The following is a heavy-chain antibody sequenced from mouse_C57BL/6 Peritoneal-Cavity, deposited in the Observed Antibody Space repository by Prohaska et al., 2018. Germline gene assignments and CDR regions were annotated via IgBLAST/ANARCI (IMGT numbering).Heavy chain of an antibody. V-gene: IGHV11-2*01. CDR2: INSDGSAI. D-gene: IGHD2-1*01. Sequence: EVQLLETGGGLVQPGGSRGLSCEGSGFTFSGFWISWVRQTPGKTLEWIGDINSDGSAINYAPSIKDRFTIFRDNDKSTLYLQMNNVRSEDTATYFCMRYGNYWYFDVWGTGTTVTVSS. J-gene: IGHJ1*03. CDR3: MRYGNYWYFDV. CDR1: GFTFSGFW.